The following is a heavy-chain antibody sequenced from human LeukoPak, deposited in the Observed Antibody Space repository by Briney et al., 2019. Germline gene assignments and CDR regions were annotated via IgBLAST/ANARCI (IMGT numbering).Heavy chain of an antibody. CDR3: AKSSYYDTSGSYREYYFDY. D-gene: IGHD3-22*01. J-gene: IGHJ4*02. Sequence: PGGSLRLSCAASGFTFSDHYMDWVRQAPGKGLEWVSAISGSGGSTYYADSVKGRFTISRDNSKNTLYLQMNSLRAEDTALYYCAKSSYYDTSGSYREYYFDYWGQGALVTVSS. V-gene: IGHV3-23*01. CDR1: GFTFSDHY. CDR2: ISGSGGST.